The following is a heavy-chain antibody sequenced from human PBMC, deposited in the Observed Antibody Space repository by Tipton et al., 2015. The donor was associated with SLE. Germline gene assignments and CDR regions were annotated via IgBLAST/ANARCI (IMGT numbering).Heavy chain of an antibody. J-gene: IGHJ4*02. Sequence: TLSLTCAVSGGSISSGGYSWSWIRQPPGKGLEWIGYIYHSGSTYYNPSLKSRVTISVDRSKNQFSLKLSSVTAADTAVYYCARGGPRYYFDYWGQGTLVTVSS. V-gene: IGHV4-30-2*01. CDR2: IYHSGST. CDR1: GGSISSGGYS. CDR3: ARGGPRYYFDY.